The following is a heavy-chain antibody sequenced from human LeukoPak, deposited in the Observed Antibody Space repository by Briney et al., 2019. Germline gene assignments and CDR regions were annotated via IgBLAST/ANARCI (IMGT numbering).Heavy chain of an antibody. CDR3: ASRRRWSFDY. J-gene: IGHJ4*02. CDR1: GLTFDEYG. D-gene: IGHD2-15*01. CDR2: INWNGGST. Sequence: GGSLRLSCAASGLTFDEYGMSWVRQAPGKGLEWVSGINWNGGSTGYADSVKGRFTISRDKAKNSLYMQMNSLRGEDTALYYCASRRRWSFDYWGQGTLVTVSS. V-gene: IGHV3-20*04.